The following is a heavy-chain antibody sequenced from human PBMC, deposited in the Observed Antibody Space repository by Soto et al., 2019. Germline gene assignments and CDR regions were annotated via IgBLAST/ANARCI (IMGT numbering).Heavy chain of an antibody. Sequence: QVQLVESGGGVVQPGRSLRLSCAASGFTFSSYGMNWVRQAPGKGLEWVAVISYDGSSKYYADSVKGRFTISRDKSKNTLSLQINSLKAEDTAVYYCASSKGYGSNSSCYQLGYHRCSTWGQGTMVTVSS. CDR3: ASSKGYGSNSSCYQLGYHRCST. CDR2: ISYDGSSK. J-gene: IGHJ5*02. D-gene: IGHD2-2*01. V-gene: IGHV3-30*03. CDR1: GFTFSSYG.